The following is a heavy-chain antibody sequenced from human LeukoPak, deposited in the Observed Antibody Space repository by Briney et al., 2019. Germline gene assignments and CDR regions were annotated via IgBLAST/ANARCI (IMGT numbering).Heavy chain of an antibody. CDR2: IYYTGST. V-gene: IGHV4-59*01. CDR3: ARGERGYSYGKGGYYYGMDV. Sequence: SETLSLTCTVSGGSFSTSYWSWIRQFPGNGLEWIGYIYYTGSTNYNPSLQSRATISVDTSKNQFSLELSSVTVADTAVYYCARGERGYSYGKGGYYYGMDVWGQGTTVTVSS. J-gene: IGHJ6*02. CDR1: GGSFSTSY. D-gene: IGHD5-18*01.